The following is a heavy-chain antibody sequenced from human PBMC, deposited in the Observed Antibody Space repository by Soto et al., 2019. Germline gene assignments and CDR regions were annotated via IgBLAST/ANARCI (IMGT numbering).Heavy chain of an antibody. J-gene: IGHJ6*03. Sequence: ASVKVSCKASGYTFTSYDINWVRQATGQGLEWMGWMNPNSGNTGYAQKFQGRVTMTRNTSISTAYMELSSLRSEDTAVYYCARGVRGYCSGGSCPGGYYYYMDVRGKGTTVTVS. D-gene: IGHD2-15*01. CDR2: MNPNSGNT. CDR1: GYTFTSYD. V-gene: IGHV1-8*01. CDR3: ARGVRGYCSGGSCPGGYYYYMDV.